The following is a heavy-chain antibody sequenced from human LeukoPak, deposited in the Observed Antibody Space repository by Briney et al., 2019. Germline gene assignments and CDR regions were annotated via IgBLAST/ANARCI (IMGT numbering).Heavy chain of an antibody. D-gene: IGHD4-23*01. CDR3: AASTTVVTQDDAFDI. V-gene: IGHV1-69*01. CDR2: IIPIFGTA. J-gene: IGHJ3*02. CDR1: GGTFSSYA. Sequence: SVKVSCKASGGTFSSYAISWVRQAPGQGLEWMGGIIPIFGTANYAQKFQGRVTITADESTSTAYMELSSLRSEDTAVYYCAASTTVVTQDDAFDIWGQGTMVTVSS.